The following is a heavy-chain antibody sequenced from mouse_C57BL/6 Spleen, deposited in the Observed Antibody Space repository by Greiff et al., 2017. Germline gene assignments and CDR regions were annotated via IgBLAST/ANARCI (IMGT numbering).Heavy chain of an antibody. J-gene: IGHJ1*03. CDR1: GYAFSSSW. Sequence: VQLQESGPELVKPGASVKISCKASGYAFSSSWMEWVKQRPGQGLEWIGRIYPGGGGTNYNGKFKGKATLTADKSSSTAYMQLSSLTSEDSAVYFCSNWDGYSIDVWGTGTTVTVSS. CDR3: SNWDGYSIDV. CDR2: IYPGGGGT. D-gene: IGHD4-1*01. V-gene: IGHV1-82*01.